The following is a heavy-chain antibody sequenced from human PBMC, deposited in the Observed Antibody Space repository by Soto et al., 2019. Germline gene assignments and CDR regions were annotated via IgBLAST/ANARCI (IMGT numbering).Heavy chain of an antibody. V-gene: IGHV3-48*01. Sequence: EEQLVESGGGLVQPGGSLRLSCVASGFTFSNSSMHWVRQAAGKGLEWISYISSNSVTIYYTDSVKGRFTMSRDNARNSLFLQMNSLRAEDTAVYYCARRTVVAGRNFYYFYGMDVGGLGTTVTVSS. CDR1: GFTFSNSS. J-gene: IGHJ6*02. CDR2: ISSNSVTI. CDR3: ARRTVVAGRNFYYFYGMDV. D-gene: IGHD6-19*01.